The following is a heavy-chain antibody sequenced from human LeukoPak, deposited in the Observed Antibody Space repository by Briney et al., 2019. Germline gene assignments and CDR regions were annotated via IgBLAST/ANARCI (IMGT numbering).Heavy chain of an antibody. Sequence: SETLSLTCTVSGGSISSYYWSWIRQPPGKGLEWIGYIYYSGSTSYKPSLKSRVTISVDTSKNQFSLKLSSVTAADTAVYYCARGLDYWFGANWGQGTLVTVSS. CDR3: ARGLDYWFGAN. V-gene: IGHV4-59*01. J-gene: IGHJ4*02. CDR1: GGSISSYY. D-gene: IGHD3-10*01. CDR2: IYYSGST.